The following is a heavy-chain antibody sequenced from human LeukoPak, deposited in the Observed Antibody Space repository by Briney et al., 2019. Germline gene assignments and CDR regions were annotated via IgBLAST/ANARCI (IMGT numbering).Heavy chain of an antibody. CDR1: GGSISSYY. Sequence: PSETLSLTCTVSGGSISSYYWSWIRQPPGKGLEWIGYIYYSGSTNYNPSLKSRVTISVDTSKNQFSLKLSSVTAADTAVYYCARRRGYCSSTSCYYWSDPWGQGTLVTVSS. CDR2: IYYSGST. J-gene: IGHJ5*02. CDR3: ARRRGYCSSTSCYYWSDP. D-gene: IGHD2-2*01. V-gene: IGHV4-59*01.